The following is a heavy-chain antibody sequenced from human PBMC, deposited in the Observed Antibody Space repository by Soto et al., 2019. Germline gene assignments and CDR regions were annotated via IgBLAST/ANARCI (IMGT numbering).Heavy chain of an antibody. CDR1: GFTFSDYY. CDR2: ITTSGTTM. Sequence: PGGSLRLSCAASGFTFSDYYISWIRQAPWKGLEWVSYITTSGTTMNYADSVRGRFTISRDNAKNSVYLQMKSLRDEETAVYYCERERGDNSGYLLVLVGAFDISGPWKVVTVSS. J-gene: IGHJ3*02. V-gene: IGHV3-11*01. CDR3: ERERGDNSGYLLVLVGAFDI. D-gene: IGHD3-22*01.